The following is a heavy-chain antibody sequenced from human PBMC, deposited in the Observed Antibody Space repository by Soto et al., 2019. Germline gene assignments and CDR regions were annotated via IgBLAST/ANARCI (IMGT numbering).Heavy chain of an antibody. Sequence: GGSLRLSCAASGFTFTSYWVHWVRQAPGKGLVWVSRINSDGTTANYADSVTGRFTISRDNAKNTVYLQMNSLRVEDTAVYYCARGIKNYYGVDVWGQGTTVTVS. V-gene: IGHV3-74*01. CDR3: ARGIKNYYGVDV. J-gene: IGHJ6*02. CDR1: GFTFTSYW. CDR2: INSDGTTA.